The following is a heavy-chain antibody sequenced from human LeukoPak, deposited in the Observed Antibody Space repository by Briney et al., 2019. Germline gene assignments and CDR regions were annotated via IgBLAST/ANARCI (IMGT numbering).Heavy chain of an antibody. V-gene: IGHV4-59*01. CDR1: GGSISSYY. Sequence: PSETLSLTCTVSGGSISSYYWSWIRQPPGKGLEWIGYIYYSGSANYNPSLKSRVTISVDTSKNQFSLKLSSVTAADTAVYYCARGVVPAAPDYWGQGTLVTVSS. CDR3: ARGVVPAAPDY. D-gene: IGHD2-2*01. CDR2: IYYSGSA. J-gene: IGHJ4*02.